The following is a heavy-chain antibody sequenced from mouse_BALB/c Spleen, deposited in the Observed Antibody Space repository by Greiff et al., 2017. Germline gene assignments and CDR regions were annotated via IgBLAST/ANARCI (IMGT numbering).Heavy chain of an antibody. Sequence: EVKLLESGPGLVKPSQSLSLTCTVTGYSITSDYAWNWIRQFPGNKLEWMGYISYSGSTSYNPSLKSRISITRDTSKNQFFLQLNSVTTEDTATYYCARGIYYDYEGYAMDYWGQGTSVTVSS. V-gene: IGHV3-2*02. D-gene: IGHD2-4*01. J-gene: IGHJ4*01. CDR2: ISYSGST. CDR3: ARGIYYDYEGYAMDY. CDR1: GYSITSDYA.